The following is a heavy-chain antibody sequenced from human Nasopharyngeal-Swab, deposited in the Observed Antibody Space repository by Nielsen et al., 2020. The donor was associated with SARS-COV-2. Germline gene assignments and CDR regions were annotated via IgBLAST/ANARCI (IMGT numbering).Heavy chain of an antibody. CDR3: ARDRSGFGFDF. J-gene: IGHJ4*02. Sequence: GESLKISCAASGFTFRFYTMHWVRQAPGKGLEWVSSVSTGGDYIHYADLVQGRFAISRDNAKDSLYLQMNSLRAEDTAIYYCARDRSGFGFDFWGQEALVTVSP. D-gene: IGHD3-3*01. CDR2: VSTGGDYI. V-gene: IGHV3-21*01. CDR1: GFTFRFYT.